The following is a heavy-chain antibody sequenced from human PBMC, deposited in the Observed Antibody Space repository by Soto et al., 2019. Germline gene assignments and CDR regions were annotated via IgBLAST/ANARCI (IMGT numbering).Heavy chain of an antibody. CDR2: IIPIFGTA. V-gene: IGHV1-69*13. CDR3: ARDQGGVAAAPYYYGMDV. CDR1: GGTFSSYA. J-gene: IGHJ6*02. D-gene: IGHD6-13*01. Sequence: ASVKVSCKASGGTFSSYAISWVRQAPGQGLEWMGGIIPIFGTANYAQKFQGRVTTTADESTSTAYMELSSLRSEDTAVYYCARDQGGVAAAPYYYGMDVWGQGTTVTVSS.